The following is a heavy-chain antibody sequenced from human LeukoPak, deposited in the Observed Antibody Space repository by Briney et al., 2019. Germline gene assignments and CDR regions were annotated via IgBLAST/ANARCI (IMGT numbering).Heavy chain of an antibody. CDR2: IYNRGGT. CDR1: GGSISSGTNY. Sequence: PSETLSVTCTVSGGSISSGTNYWTWIRQPAGRGLEWIGRIYNRGGTDYNPSLKSRITISLDTSKNQFSLKLNSMTAADTAVYYCARNAPEGLDYWGQGTLVTVSS. V-gene: IGHV4-61*02. J-gene: IGHJ4*02. CDR3: ARNAPEGLDY. D-gene: IGHD2-2*01.